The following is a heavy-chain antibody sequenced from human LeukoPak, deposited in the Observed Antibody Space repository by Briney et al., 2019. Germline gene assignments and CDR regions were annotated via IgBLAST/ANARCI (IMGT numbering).Heavy chain of an antibody. J-gene: IGHJ4*02. D-gene: IGHD3-3*01. Sequence: GGSLRLSCAASKFTYAMHWVRQAPGKGLEWVAVISYDGNNKYYADSVKGRFTISRDNSKNTLYLQMNSLRAEDTAVYYRANPVEYYDFWSGYHTPTAFDYWGQGTLVTVSS. CDR3: ANPVEYYDFWSGYHTPTAFDY. CDR2: ISYDGNNK. CDR1: KFTYA. V-gene: IGHV3-30-3*01.